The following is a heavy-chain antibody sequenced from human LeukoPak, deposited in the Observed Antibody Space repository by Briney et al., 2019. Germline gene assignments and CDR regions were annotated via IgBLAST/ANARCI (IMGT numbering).Heavy chain of an antibody. J-gene: IGHJ6*03. CDR1: GGSISSSSYY. Sequence: SETLSLTCTVSGGSISSSSYYWGWIRQPPGKGLEWIGNIYYSGSTYYNPSLKSRVTISVDTSKNQFSLKLSSVTAADTAVYYCASTVGGYDFWSGYYINYYYYMDVWGKGTTVTVSS. CDR2: IYYSGST. CDR3: ASTVGGYDFWSGYYINYYYYMDV. D-gene: IGHD3-3*01. V-gene: IGHV4-39*07.